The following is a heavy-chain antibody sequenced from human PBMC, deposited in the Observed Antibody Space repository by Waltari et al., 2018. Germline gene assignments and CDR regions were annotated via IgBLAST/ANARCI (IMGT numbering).Heavy chain of an antibody. Sequence: EVQLVESGGGLIQPGGSLSLSCAASVFTVSSNYMSQVRQAPGKGLEWVSVIYSGGNTYYADSVKGRFTISRDSSKNTLYLQMNSLRAEDTAFYYCARSDYGDYGIDWGQGTLVTVSS. J-gene: IGHJ4*02. V-gene: IGHV3-53*01. CDR3: ARSDYGDYGID. CDR1: VFTVSSNY. CDR2: IYSGGNT. D-gene: IGHD4-17*01.